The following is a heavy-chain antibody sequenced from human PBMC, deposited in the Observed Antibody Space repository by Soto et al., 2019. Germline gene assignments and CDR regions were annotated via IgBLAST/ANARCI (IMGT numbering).Heavy chain of an antibody. CDR1: GYTLTSYD. D-gene: IGHD2-8*01. Sequence: QVQLVQSGAEVKKPGASVKVSCKASGYTLTSYDINRVRQATGQGLEWMGWVNPNSCNTGYAQKSKGRVTMTRNTSMSTAYMELSSLRSEDTALYYCAGSTNGYSDRHWGQGPLVTASS. V-gene: IGHV1-8*01. J-gene: IGHJ4*02. CDR2: VNPNSCNT. CDR3: AGSTNGYSDRH.